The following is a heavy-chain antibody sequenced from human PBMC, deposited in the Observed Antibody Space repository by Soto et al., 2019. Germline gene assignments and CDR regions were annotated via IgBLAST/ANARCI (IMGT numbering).Heavy chain of an antibody. CDR2: ISQSGDNT. CDR3: AKGSYTNYNWFDP. Sequence: PGGSLRLSCVGSGXTFSSHAMSWVRQAPGKGLEWVSAISQSGDNTYYGDSVKGRFTVSRDNSKNTMYLQMNSLRADDTAVYYCAKGSYTNYNWFDPWGQGTLVTVSS. V-gene: IGHV3-23*01. D-gene: IGHD2-8*01. CDR1: GXTFSSHA. J-gene: IGHJ5*02.